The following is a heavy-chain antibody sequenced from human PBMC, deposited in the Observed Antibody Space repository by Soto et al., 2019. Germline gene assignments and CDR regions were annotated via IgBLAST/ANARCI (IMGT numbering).Heavy chain of an antibody. CDR3: ARDPNSYYYDSSGYFDY. Sequence: GGSLRLSCAASGFTFSSYSMNWVRQAPGKGLEWVSSISSSSSYIYYADSVKGRFTISRDNAKNSLYLQMNSLRAEDTAVYYCARDPNSYYYDSSGYFDYWGQGTLVTVSS. V-gene: IGHV3-21*01. D-gene: IGHD3-22*01. J-gene: IGHJ4*02. CDR1: GFTFSSYS. CDR2: ISSSSSYI.